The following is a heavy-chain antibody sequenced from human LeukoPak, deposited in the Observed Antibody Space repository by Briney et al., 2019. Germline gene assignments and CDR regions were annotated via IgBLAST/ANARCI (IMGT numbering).Heavy chain of an antibody. V-gene: IGHV3-23*01. Sequence: GGSLRLSCAASGFTFSSYAMSWVRQAPGKGLEWVSAISGNGGDTYYADSVTGRFTISRDNSKNTLYLQMNSLRAEDTALYYCAKLPTGYPNWFDPWGQGTLVTVSS. CDR2: ISGNGGDT. CDR3: AKLPTGYPNWFDP. D-gene: IGHD3-9*01. J-gene: IGHJ5*02. CDR1: GFTFSSYA.